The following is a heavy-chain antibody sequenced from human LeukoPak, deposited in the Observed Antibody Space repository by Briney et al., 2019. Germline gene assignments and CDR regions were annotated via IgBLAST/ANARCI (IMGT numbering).Heavy chain of an antibody. J-gene: IGHJ4*02. Sequence: GGSLRLSCAASGFTFSSYAMHWVRQAPGKGLEWVAVISYDGSNKYYADSVKGRFTISRDNSKNTLYLQMNSLRAEDTAVYYCARDGRPGALRFLEWLPAFDYWGQGTLVTVSS. CDR1: GFTFSSYA. CDR3: ARDGRPGALRFLEWLPAFDY. D-gene: IGHD3-3*01. CDR2: ISYDGSNK. V-gene: IGHV3-30-3*01.